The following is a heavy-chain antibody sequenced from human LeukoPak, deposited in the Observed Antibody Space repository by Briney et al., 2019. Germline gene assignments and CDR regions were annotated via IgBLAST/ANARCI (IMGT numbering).Heavy chain of an antibody. J-gene: IGHJ4*02. V-gene: IGHV3-30-3*01. CDR2: ISYDGSNK. CDR3: TRGGYSGSYLSPPFDY. D-gene: IGHD1-26*01. Sequence: PGRSLRLSCAASGFTFSSYAMHWVRQAPGKGLEWVAVISYDGSNKYYADSVKGRFTISRDNSKNTLYLQMNSLKTEDTAVYYCTRGGYSGSYLSPPFDYWGQGTLVTVSS. CDR1: GFTFSSYA.